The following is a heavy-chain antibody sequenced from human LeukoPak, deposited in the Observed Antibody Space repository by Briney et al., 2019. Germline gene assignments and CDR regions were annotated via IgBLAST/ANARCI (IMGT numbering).Heavy chain of an antibody. D-gene: IGHD2-2*01. V-gene: IGHV1-3*01. CDR3: ARDQGWDIVLVPAAMSDYYYGMDV. CDR2: INAGNGNT. Sequence: ASVKVSCKASGYTLTTYAMHWVRRAPGQRLEWMGWINAGNGNTKYSQKFQGRVTITRDTSASTAYLELSSLRSEDTVVYYCARDQGWDIVLVPAAMSDYYYGMDVWGQGTTVTVSS. J-gene: IGHJ6*02. CDR1: GYTLTTYA.